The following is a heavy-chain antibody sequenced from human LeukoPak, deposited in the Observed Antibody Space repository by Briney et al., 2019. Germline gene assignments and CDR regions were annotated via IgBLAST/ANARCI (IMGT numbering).Heavy chain of an antibody. CDR2: IWYDGSNK. Sequence: GGSLRLSCAASGFTFSSYGMHWVRQAPGKGLEWVAVIWYDGSNKYYADSVKGRFTISRDNSKNTLYLQMNSLRAEDTAVYYCARDLVELQLCLPFASWAKGPLAPVPS. D-gene: IGHD5-18*01. J-gene: IGHJ5*01. CDR1: GFTFSSYG. CDR3: ARDLVELQLCLPFAS. V-gene: IGHV3-33*01.